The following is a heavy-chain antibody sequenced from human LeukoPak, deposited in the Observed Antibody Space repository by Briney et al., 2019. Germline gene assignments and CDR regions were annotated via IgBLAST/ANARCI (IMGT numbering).Heavy chain of an antibody. CDR1: DGSCSGYY. Sequence: SETLSLTCAVYDGSCSGYYWSWIRQPPGKGLEWIGEINHSGSTNYNPSLKSRVTISVDTSKNQFSLKLSSVTAADTAVYYCARHYGPWGLGTLVTVSS. J-gene: IGHJ5*02. V-gene: IGHV4-34*01. CDR3: ARHYGP. CDR2: INHSGST. D-gene: IGHD3-16*01.